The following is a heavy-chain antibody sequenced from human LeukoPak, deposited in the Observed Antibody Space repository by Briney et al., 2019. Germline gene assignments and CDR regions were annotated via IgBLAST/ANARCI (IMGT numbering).Heavy chain of an antibody. V-gene: IGHV1-2*02. CDR2: INPNSGGT. CDR3: ASIHFWSGCAHFDY. Sequence: GASVKVSCKASGYTFTAYYMHWVRQAPGQGLEWMGWINPNSGGTNSPQKFQDRVAMTRDTSISTIYMELSGLRSDDTAVYYCASIHFWSGCAHFDYWGQGALVTVSS. D-gene: IGHD3-3*02. CDR1: GYTFTAYY. J-gene: IGHJ4*02.